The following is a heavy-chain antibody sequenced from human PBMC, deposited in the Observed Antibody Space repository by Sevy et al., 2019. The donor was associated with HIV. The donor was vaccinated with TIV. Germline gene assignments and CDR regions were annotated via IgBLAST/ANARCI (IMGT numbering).Heavy chain of an antibody. CDR3: ARLSTAAADSDY. D-gene: IGHD6-13*01. CDR1: GFTFSNFW. CDR2: IKRDGSDK. V-gene: IGHV3-7*01. Sequence: GGSLRLSCAASGFTFSNFWMSWVRQAPGKGLEWVANIKRDGSDKYYVDSVKGRFTISRDNAKDSLYLQMNSLRVEDTAVYYCARLSTAAADSDYWGQGTLVTVSS. J-gene: IGHJ4*02.